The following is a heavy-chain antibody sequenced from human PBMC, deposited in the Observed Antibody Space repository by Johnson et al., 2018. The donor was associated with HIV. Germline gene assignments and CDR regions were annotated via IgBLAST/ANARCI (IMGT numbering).Heavy chain of an antibody. J-gene: IGHJ3*01. V-gene: IGHV3-30-3*01. Sequence: QVQLVESGGGVVQPGRSLRLSCAASGFTFSSYAMHWVRQAPGKGLEWVAVISYDGSNKYYADSVKGRFTISRDNAKNSLYLQMNSLRAEDTAVYYCARDASMVLGIGAFDVWGQGTMVTVSS. CDR2: ISYDGSNK. CDR3: ARDASMVLGIGAFDV. CDR1: GFTFSSYA. D-gene: IGHD3-10*01.